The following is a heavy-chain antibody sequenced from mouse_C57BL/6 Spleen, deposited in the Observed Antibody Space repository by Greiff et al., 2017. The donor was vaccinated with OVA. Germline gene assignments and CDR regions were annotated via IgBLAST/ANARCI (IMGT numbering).Heavy chain of an antibody. Sequence: VQLQQPGAELVKPGASVKMSCKASGYTFTSYWITWVKQRPGQGLEWIGDIYPGSGSTNYNEKFKSKATLTVDTSSSTAYMQLSSLTSEDSAVYYCARDYYYGSSYPYWYFDVWGTGTTVTVSS. CDR2: IYPGSGST. J-gene: IGHJ1*03. CDR1: GYTFTSYW. CDR3: ARDYYYGSSYPYWYFDV. V-gene: IGHV1-55*01. D-gene: IGHD1-1*01.